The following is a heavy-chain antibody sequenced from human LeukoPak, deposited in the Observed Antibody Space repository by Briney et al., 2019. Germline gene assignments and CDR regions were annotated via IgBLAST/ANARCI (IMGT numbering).Heavy chain of an antibody. D-gene: IGHD4-17*01. J-gene: IGHJ4*02. CDR1: GFSSNNAW. CDR2: IYTSGST. Sequence: GSLRLSCAASGFSSNNAWMTWVRQAPGKGLEWIGRIYTSGSTNYNPSLKSRVTISVDTSKNQFSLKLSSVTAADTAVYYCARLSLFGDPFDYWGQGTLVTVSS. CDR3: ARLSLFGDPFDY. V-gene: IGHV4-59*10.